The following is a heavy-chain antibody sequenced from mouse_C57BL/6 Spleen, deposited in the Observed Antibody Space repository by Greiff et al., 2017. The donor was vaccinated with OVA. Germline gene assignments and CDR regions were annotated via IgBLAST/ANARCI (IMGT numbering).Heavy chain of an antibody. D-gene: IGHD4-1*01. CDR3: ARWTGTGGYYFDY. J-gene: IGHJ2*01. CDR1: GYTFTSYW. V-gene: IGHV1-59*01. CDR2: IDPSDSYT. Sequence: QVQLQQPGAELVRPGTSVKLSCKASGYTFTSYWMHWVKQRPGQGLEWIGVIDPSDSYTNYNQKFKGKATLTVDTSSSTAYMQLSSLTSEDSAVYYCARWTGTGGYYFDYWGQGTTLTVSS.